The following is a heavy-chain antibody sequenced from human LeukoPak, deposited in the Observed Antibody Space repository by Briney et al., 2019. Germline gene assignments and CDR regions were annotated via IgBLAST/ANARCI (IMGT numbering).Heavy chain of an antibody. CDR2: INHSGST. CDR1: GGSFSDYY. J-gene: IGHJ6*04. Sequence: SETLSLTCAVYGGSFSDYYWSWIRQPPGKGLEWIGEINHSGSTNYNPSLKSRVIISVDTSKNQFSLKLSSVTAADTAVYYCASVVPPAIEVDVWGKGTMVTVSS. D-gene: IGHD2-2*02. CDR3: ASVVPPAIEVDV. V-gene: IGHV4-34*01.